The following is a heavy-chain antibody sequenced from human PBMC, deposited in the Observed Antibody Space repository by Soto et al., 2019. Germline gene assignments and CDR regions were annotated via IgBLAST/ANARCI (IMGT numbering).Heavy chain of an antibody. CDR1: GGTFSNYT. D-gene: IGHD2-2*01. CDR3: ARSSPYIVVRKPTGNQDYYGMDV. V-gene: IGHV1-69*01. CDR2: IIPVFGTT. Sequence: QVQLVQSGAEVKKPGSSVKAFCKASGGTFSNYTISWVRQSPGHGLDWMGGIIPVFGTTDYEQKFQGRVTLTADGSTSTADMKLISLRSADTAVYYCARSSPYIVVRKPTGNQDYYGMDVWGRGTTVTVSS. J-gene: IGHJ6*02.